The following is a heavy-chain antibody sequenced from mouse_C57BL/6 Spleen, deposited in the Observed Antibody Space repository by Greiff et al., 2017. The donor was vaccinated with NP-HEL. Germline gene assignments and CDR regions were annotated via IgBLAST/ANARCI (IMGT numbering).Heavy chain of an antibody. Sequence: EVKVVESGGGLVQPKGSLKLSCAASGFSFNTYAMNWVRQAPGKGLEWVARIRSKSNNYATYYADSVKDRFTISRDDSESMLYLQMNNLKTEDTAMYYGVIGYDYEGYYYAMDYWGQGTSVTVSS. CDR2: IRSKSNNYAT. J-gene: IGHJ4*01. D-gene: IGHD2-4*01. CDR3: VIGYDYEGYYYAMDY. V-gene: IGHV10-1*01. CDR1: GFSFNTYA.